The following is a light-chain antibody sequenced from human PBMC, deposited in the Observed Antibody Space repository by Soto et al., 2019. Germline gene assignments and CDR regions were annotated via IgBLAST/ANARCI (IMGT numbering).Light chain of an antibody. Sequence: QSALTQPASVSGSPGQSITISCTGTSSDVGTYNYVSWYQHHPGTAPRLLIYDVSDRPSGVSNRFSGSKSGNTASLTISGLQAEDEADYYCNSYTSSSTPDVFGSGTKLTVL. V-gene: IGLV2-14*03. CDR3: NSYTSSSTPDV. CDR2: DVS. CDR1: SSDVGTYNY. J-gene: IGLJ1*01.